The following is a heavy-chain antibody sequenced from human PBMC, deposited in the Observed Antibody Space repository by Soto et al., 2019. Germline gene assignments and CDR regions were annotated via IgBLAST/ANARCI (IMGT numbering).Heavy chain of an antibody. CDR3: ARVGYSSSYNWFDP. CDR2: ISSSSSYI. D-gene: IGHD6-6*01. Sequence: GGSLRLSCAASGFTFSSYSMNWVRQAPGKGLEWVSSISSSSSYIYYANSVKGRFTITRDNAKNSLYLKMNSLSAEDTAVYYCARVGYSSSYNWFDPWGQGTLVTVSS. CDR1: GFTFSSYS. J-gene: IGHJ5*02. V-gene: IGHV3-21*01.